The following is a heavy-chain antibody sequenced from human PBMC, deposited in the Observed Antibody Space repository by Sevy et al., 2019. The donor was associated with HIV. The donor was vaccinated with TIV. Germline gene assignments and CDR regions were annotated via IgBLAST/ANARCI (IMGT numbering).Heavy chain of an antibody. V-gene: IGHV3-21*01. J-gene: IGHJ4*02. CDR1: VFTFSSYR. CDR2: ISSTSGYI. Sequence: GGSLRLSCAASVFTFSSYRMTWVRQAPGKGLEWVSCISSTSGYINYADSVKGRFTISRDNAKNLLYLQMDSLRVEDTAVYYCARAVLEISTWRSDYWGQGTLVTVSS. CDR3: ARAVLEISTWRSDY. D-gene: IGHD1-1*01.